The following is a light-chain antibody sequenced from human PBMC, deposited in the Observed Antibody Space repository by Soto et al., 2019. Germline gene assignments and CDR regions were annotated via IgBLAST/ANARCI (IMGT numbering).Light chain of an antibody. CDR1: SSDVGGYNY. Sequence: QSALTQPASVSGSPGQSITISCTGTSSDVGGYNYVSWYQQHPGKAPKLMIYDVSNRPSGVSNRFSGSKSGNTASLPISGLQAEDEADYYCSSYTSSSTLYVFGTGTKVT. V-gene: IGLV2-14*01. J-gene: IGLJ1*01. CDR2: DVS. CDR3: SSYTSSSTLYV.